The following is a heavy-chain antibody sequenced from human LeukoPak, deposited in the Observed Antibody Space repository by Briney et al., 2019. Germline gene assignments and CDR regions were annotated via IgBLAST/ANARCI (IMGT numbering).Heavy chain of an antibody. J-gene: IGHJ4*02. V-gene: IGHV1-46*01. D-gene: IGHD3-10*01. Sequence: ASVKVSCKASGYTFTSYYIHWVRQAPGQGLEWMGIINPSVGSTSYAQKFQGRVAMTRDTSTSTVYMELSSLRPEGTAVYYCASSRRSSGSYPFDYWGQGTLVTVPS. CDR2: INPSVGST. CDR1: GYTFTSYY. CDR3: ASSRRSSGSYPFDY.